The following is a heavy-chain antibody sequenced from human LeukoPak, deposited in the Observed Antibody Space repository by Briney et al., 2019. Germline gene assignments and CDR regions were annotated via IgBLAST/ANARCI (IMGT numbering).Heavy chain of an antibody. V-gene: IGHV4-4*02. D-gene: IGHD3-22*01. J-gene: IGHJ5*02. CDR1: GGSISSSNW. CDR3: ARGPGYDSSGYYFVTARFDP. CDR2: IYHSGST. Sequence: PSETLSLTCAVSGGSISSSNWWSWVRQPPGKGLEWIGEIYHSGSTNYNPSLKSRVTISVDTSKNQFSLKLSSVTAADTAVYYCARGPGYDSSGYYFVTARFDPWGQGTLVTVSS.